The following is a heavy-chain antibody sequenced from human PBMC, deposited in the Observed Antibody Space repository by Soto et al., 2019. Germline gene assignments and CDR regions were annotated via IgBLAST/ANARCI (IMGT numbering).Heavy chain of an antibody. D-gene: IGHD1-26*01. J-gene: IGHJ3*02. CDR3: ARDHKEVVGDTIVLGAFDI. CDR2: IIPIFGTA. V-gene: IGHV1-69*13. CDR1: GCTFSSYA. Sequence: GASVKVSCKASGCTFSSYAISWVRQAPGQGLEWMGGIIPIFGTANYAQKFRGRVTITADESTSTAYMELSSLRSEDTAVYYCARDHKEVVGDTIVLGAFDIWVPGTM.